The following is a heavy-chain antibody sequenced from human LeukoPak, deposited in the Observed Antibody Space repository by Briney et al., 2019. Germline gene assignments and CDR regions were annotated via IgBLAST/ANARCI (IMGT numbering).Heavy chain of an antibody. Sequence: PSETLSLTCTVSGGSLTSSTHYWGWIRQPPGKGLEWIGTIYYTGSPTFYNPSLKSRLTISVDTSKSHFSLKLTSVTAADTAVYYCARDFLRDYGDPFDSWGQGTLVTVSS. V-gene: IGHV4-39*02. D-gene: IGHD4-17*01. J-gene: IGHJ4*02. CDR2: IYYTGSPT. CDR1: GGSLTSSTHY. CDR3: ARDFLRDYGDPFDS.